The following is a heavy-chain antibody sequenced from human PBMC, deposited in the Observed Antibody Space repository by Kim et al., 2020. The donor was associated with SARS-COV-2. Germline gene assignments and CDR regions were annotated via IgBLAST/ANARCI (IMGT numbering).Heavy chain of an antibody. V-gene: IGHV3-23*01. D-gene: IGHD2-2*02. Sequence: GGSLRLSCAASGFTFSSYAMSWVRQAPGKGLEWVSAISGSGGSTYYADSVKGRFTISRDNSKNTLYLQMNSLRAEDTAVYYCAKPVPVPAAIKSPWFDPWGQGTLVTVSS. CDR3: AKPVPVPAAIKSPWFDP. J-gene: IGHJ5*02. CDR1: GFTFSSYA. CDR2: ISGSGGST.